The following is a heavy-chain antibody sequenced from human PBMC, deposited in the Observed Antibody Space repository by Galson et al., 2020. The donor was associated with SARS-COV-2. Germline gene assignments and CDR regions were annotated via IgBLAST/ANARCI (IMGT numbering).Heavy chain of an antibody. V-gene: IGHV3-11*01. D-gene: IGHD3-22*01. J-gene: IGHJ6*03. CDR1: GFTLSNYY. CDR3: ARDVYYYDSGGYYTLYLAVYMDF. Sequence: GGSLRLSCAASGFTLSNYYMPWIRQAPGKGLEWVSYISSTGSTIYYADSVKGRFTISRDNAKNSLYLQMNSLRAEDTAVYYCARDVYYYDSGGYYTLYLAVYMDFWGKGTTVTVSS. CDR2: ISSTGSTI.